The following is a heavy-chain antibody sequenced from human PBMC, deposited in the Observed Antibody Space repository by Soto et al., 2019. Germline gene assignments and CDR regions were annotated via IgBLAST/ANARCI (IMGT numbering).Heavy chain of an antibody. J-gene: IGHJ6*02. Sequence: EVQLLESGGGLVQPGGSLRLSCAASGFTFSSYAMSWVRQAPGKGLKWVSAISGSGGSSFYADSVKGRFIISRDNSKNTLNLQMNSLRVEDTAVYFCAKGMNSIIWYAFMDVWGQGTTVTVSS. V-gene: IGHV3-23*01. D-gene: IGHD6-13*01. CDR1: GFTFSSYA. CDR2: ISGSGGSS. CDR3: AKGMNSIIWYAFMDV.